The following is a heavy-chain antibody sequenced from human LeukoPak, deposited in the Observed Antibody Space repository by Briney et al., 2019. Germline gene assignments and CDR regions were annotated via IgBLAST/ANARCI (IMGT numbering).Heavy chain of an antibody. V-gene: IGHV3-7*01. CDR1: GFTFSSYW. D-gene: IGHD2-2*01. CDR3: AKDKLKYQLLSPYYFDY. J-gene: IGHJ4*02. CDR2: IKQDGSEK. Sequence: PGGSLRLSCAASGFTFSSYWMSWVRQAPGKGLEWVANIKQDGSEKYYVDSVKGRFTISRDNAKNSLYLQTNSLRAEDTAVYYCAKDKLKYQLLSPYYFDYWGQGTLVTVSS.